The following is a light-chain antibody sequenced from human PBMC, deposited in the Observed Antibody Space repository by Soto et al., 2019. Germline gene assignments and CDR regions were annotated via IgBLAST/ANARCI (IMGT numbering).Light chain of an antibody. V-gene: IGKV3-15*01. Sequence: EIVMTQSPATLSVSPGERATLSCRASQSVSSNLAWYQQQPGQAPRLLIYGASTRATGMPARFSGSGSGTEFTLTITNLQSEDFAVYYCQQYNNAPPYTFGQGTKLEIK. CDR2: GAS. CDR1: QSVSSN. CDR3: QQYNNAPPYT. J-gene: IGKJ2*01.